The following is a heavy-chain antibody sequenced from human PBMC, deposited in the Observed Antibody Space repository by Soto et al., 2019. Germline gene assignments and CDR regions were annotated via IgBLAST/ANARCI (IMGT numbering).Heavy chain of an antibody. CDR2: IIPIFGTA. J-gene: IGHJ3*02. V-gene: IGHV1-69*13. Sequence: SVKVSCKASGGTFSSYAISWVRQAPGQGLEWMGGIIPIFGTANYAQKFQGRVTITADESTSTAYMELSSLRSEDTAVYYCARDGGYCRSTSPRDCDAFDSWGQGTMVTVSS. CDR1: GGTFSSYA. D-gene: IGHD2-2*01. CDR3: ARDGGYCRSTSPRDCDAFDS.